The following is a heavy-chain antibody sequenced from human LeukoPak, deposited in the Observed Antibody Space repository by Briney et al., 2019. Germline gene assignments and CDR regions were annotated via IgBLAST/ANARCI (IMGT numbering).Heavy chain of an antibody. J-gene: IGHJ4*02. V-gene: IGHV1-2*02. CDR2: INPNSGGT. CDR3: ARDPRLGIAAAG. CDR1: GYTFTGYY. Sequence: ASVKVSCKASGYTFTGYYMHWVRQAPGQGLEWMGWINPNSGGTNYAQKFQGRVTMTRDTSISTAYMELSRLRSDDTAVYCCARDPRLGIAAAGWGQGTLVTVSS. D-gene: IGHD6-13*01.